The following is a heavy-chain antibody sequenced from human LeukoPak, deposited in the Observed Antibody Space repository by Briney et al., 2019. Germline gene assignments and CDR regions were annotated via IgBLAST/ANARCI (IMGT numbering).Heavy chain of an antibody. CDR2: INPNSGGT. V-gene: IGHV1-2*02. Sequence: ASVKVSCKASGYTFTSYDINWVRQAPGQGLEWMGWINPNSGGTNYAQKFQGRVTMTRDTSISTAYMELSRLRSDDTAVYYCARGSMIVVVKYFDYWGQGTLVTVSS. J-gene: IGHJ4*02. CDR3: ARGSMIVVVKYFDY. D-gene: IGHD3-22*01. CDR1: GYTFTSYD.